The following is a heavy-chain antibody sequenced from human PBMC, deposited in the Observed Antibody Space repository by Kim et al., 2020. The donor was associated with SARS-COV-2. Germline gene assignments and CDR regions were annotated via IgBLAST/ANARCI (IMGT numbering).Heavy chain of an antibody. CDR3: ARSEGGYYGSGSYYTPRNYYYGMDV. D-gene: IGHD3-10*01. CDR1: GFTFSSYD. Sequence: GGSLRLSCAASGFTFSSYDMHWVRQATGKGLEWVSAIGTAGDTYYPGSVKGRFTISRENAKNSLYLQMNSLRAGDTAVYYCARSEGGYYGSGSYYTPRNYYYGMDVWGQGTTVTVSS. CDR2: IGTAGDT. J-gene: IGHJ6*02. V-gene: IGHV3-13*01.